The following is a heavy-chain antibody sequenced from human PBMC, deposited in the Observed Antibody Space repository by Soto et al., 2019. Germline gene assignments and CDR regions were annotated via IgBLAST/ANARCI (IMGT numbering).Heavy chain of an antibody. D-gene: IGHD3-9*01. Sequence: GGSLRLSCAASGFTFSSWAMTWVRQAPGKGLEWVSAISPGSAEAHYADSVKGRFTISRDNSRSTLYLQMNSLGAEDTAVYYCAKDSPHTGYYQDLDYWGQGTLVTVSS. CDR1: GFTFSSWA. CDR3: AKDSPHTGYYQDLDY. J-gene: IGHJ4*02. CDR2: ISPGSAEA. V-gene: IGHV3-23*01.